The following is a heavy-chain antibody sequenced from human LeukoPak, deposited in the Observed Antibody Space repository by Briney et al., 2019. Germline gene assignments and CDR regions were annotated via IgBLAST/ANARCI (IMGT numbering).Heavy chain of an antibody. CDR1: GFTFSDYY. Sequence: GGSLRLSCAASGFTFSDYYMSWILQAPGKRLEPVSYISSNSTYRNSAEFVKGRFTIARDNAKNSLYLQMNSLRAEDTAVYYCARAGYSYGFDYWGQGTLVTVSS. CDR3: ARAGYSYGFDY. J-gene: IGHJ4*02. D-gene: IGHD5-18*01. V-gene: IGHV3-11*06. CDR2: ISSNSTYR.